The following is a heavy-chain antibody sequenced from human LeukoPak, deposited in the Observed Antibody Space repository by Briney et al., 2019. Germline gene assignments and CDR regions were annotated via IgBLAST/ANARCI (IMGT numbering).Heavy chain of an antibody. CDR2: IYYSGTT. Sequence: SETLSLTCTVSGGSISSYYWRWIRQPPGKGLEWIGYIYYSGTTNYNPSLKSRVTISVDTSKNQFSLKLSSVTAADTAVYYCARSLQSSGYQQTFDYWGQGTLVTVSS. CDR1: GGSISSYY. D-gene: IGHD3-22*01. V-gene: IGHV4-59*01. CDR3: ARSLQSSGYQQTFDY. J-gene: IGHJ4*02.